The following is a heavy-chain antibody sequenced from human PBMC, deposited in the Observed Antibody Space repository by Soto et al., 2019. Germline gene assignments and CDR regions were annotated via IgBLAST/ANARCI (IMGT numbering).Heavy chain of an antibody. CDR2: MNPNSGNT. D-gene: IGHD6-19*01. CDR1: GYTFTSYD. CDR3: ASLLPSSGWSYYYYGMDV. J-gene: IGHJ6*02. V-gene: IGHV1-8*01. Sequence: GASVKVSCKASGYTFTSYDINWVRQATGQGLEWMGWMNPNSGNTGYAQKFQGRVTMTRNTSIGTAYMELSSLRSEDTAVYYCASLLPSSGWSYYYYGMDVWGQGTTVTVSS.